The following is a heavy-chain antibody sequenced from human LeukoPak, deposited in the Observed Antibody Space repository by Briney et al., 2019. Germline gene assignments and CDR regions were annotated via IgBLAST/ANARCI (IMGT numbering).Heavy chain of an antibody. CDR3: AKDMAPDY. CDR2: ISGSGAYT. J-gene: IGHJ4*02. CDR1: GFTFSTYA. V-gene: IGHV3-23*01. Sequence: GGSLRLSCAASGFTFSTYAMSWVRQAPGRGLEWVSGISGSGAYTYYADSVKGRFTISRDNSKNTLYLQMNSLRVEDTAVYYCAKDMAPDYWGQGTLVTVSS. D-gene: IGHD5-24*01.